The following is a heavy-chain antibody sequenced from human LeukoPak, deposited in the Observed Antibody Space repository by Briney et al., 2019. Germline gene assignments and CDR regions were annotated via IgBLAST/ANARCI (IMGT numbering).Heavy chain of an antibody. V-gene: IGHV3-53*01. D-gene: IGHD2-21*02. Sequence: PGGSLRLSCAASGFTVSSNYMSWVRQAPGKGLEWVSVIYSGGSTYYADSVKGRFTISRDNSKNTLYLQMNSQRAEDTAVYYCARTTSLVTTINYYYMDVWGKGTTVTVSS. J-gene: IGHJ6*03. CDR1: GFTVSSNY. CDR3: ARTTSLVTTINYYYMDV. CDR2: IYSGGST.